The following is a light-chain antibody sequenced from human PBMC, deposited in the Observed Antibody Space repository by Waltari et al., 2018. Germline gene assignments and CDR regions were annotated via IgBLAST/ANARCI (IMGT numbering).Light chain of an antibody. CDR1: SSDFAVFNY. J-gene: IGLJ3*02. V-gene: IGLV2-14*01. CDR3: SSYTSTWV. Sequence: QSALTQSASVSGSPGQSITISCTGTSSDFAVFNYVSWYQQHPGKAPQLMIYDFSKRPSGVSNRFSGSKSGNTASLTISGLQAEDEADYYCSSYTSTWVFGGGTKLTVL. CDR2: DFS.